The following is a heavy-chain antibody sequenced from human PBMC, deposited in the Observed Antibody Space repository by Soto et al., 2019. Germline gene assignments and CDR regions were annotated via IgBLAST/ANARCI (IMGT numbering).Heavy chain of an antibody. CDR2: IRNKVNTYAT. V-gene: IGHV3-73*02. Sequence: EVQLVESGGGLVQPGGSLKLSCAASGFTFTDSAIHWVRQTSGKGLEWVGRIRNKVNTYATAYAASVKGRFTISRDDSMNTVYLQMNSLKTEATAVYYCTRRRDWTAMDPLDYWGQGTLVTVSS. CDR1: GFTFTDSA. J-gene: IGHJ4*02. D-gene: IGHD5-18*01. CDR3: TRRRDWTAMDPLDY.